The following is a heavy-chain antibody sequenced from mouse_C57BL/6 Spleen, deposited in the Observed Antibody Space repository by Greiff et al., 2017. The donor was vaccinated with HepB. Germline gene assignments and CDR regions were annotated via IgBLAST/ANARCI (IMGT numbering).Heavy chain of an antibody. CDR1: GYSFSSSW. V-gene: IGHV1-82*01. D-gene: IGHD2-1*01. J-gene: IGHJ2*01. CDR2: IYPGDGDT. Sequence: QVQLQQSGPELVKPGASVKISCKASGYSFSSSWMNWVKQRPGKGLEWIGRIYPGDGDTNYNGKFKGKVTLTAAKSSSTAYMQLSSLTSADSAVYFCAREDYGNYGDYWGKGTTLTVSS. CDR3: AREDYGNYGDY.